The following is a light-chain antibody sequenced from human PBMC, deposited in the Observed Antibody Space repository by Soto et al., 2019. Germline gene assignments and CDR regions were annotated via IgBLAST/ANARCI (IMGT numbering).Light chain of an antibody. V-gene: IGLV1-40*01. CDR2: GDN. CDR1: SSNVGACYD. Sequence: QSVLTQPPSVSGAPGQRVTISCTGSSSNVGACYDVHWYQQLPGTAPKLLIYGDNNRPSGVPDRFSGSKSGTTASLTISGLQPEDEADYYCQSYASSMSVWVFGGGTKLTVL. J-gene: IGLJ3*02. CDR3: QSYASSMSVWV.